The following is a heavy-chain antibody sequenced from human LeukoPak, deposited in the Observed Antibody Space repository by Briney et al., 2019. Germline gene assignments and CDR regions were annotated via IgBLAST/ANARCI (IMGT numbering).Heavy chain of an antibody. D-gene: IGHD1-26*01. CDR1: GYTFNAYY. CDR2: INPNSGDA. Sequence: ASVKVSCKASGYTFNAYYLHWVRQAPGQGLEWMGWINPNSGDANLAQRFQGRVTLTRDTSTSTVYMELSSLRSEDTAVYYCAGDRSSGSFDYWGQGTLVTVSS. V-gene: IGHV1-2*02. J-gene: IGHJ4*02. CDR3: AGDRSSGSFDY.